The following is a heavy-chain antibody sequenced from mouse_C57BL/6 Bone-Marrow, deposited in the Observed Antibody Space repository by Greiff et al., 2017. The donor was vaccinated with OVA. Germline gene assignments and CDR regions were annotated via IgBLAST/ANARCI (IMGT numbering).Heavy chain of an antibody. CDR3: TREGYDYDAGYYCDY. J-gene: IGHJ2*01. CDR1: GYTFTSYW. CDR2: IYPGNSDT. D-gene: IGHD2-4*01. V-gene: IGHV1-5*01. Sequence: VQLQQSGTVLARPGASVKMSCKTSGYTFTSYWMHWVKQRPGQGLEWIGAIYPGNSDTSYNQKFKGKAKLTAVTSASTAYMELSSLTNEDSAVDYCTREGYDYDAGYYCDYWGQGTTLTVSS.